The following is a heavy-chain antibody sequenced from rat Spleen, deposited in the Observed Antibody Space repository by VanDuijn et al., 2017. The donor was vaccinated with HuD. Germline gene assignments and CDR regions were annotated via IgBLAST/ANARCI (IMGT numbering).Heavy chain of an antibody. CDR3: ARGDFRGFLDY. Sequence: EVQLVESGGGLAQPGRSLKLSCAASGFTFTDYNMAWVRQAPKKGLEWIATIIYDGSRTYYRDSVKGRFTISRDSAKSTLYLQMNSLRSEDTATYHCARGDFRGFLDYWGRGVLVTVSP. CDR2: IIYDGSRT. CDR1: GFTFTDYN. D-gene: IGHD4-2*01. J-gene: IGHJ2*01. V-gene: IGHV5S10*01.